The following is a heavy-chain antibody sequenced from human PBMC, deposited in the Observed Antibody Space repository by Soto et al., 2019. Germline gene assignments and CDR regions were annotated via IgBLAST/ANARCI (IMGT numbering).Heavy chain of an antibody. Sequence: ASVKVSCKASGGTFSSYAISWVRQAPGQGLEWMGGIIPIFGTANYAQKFQGRVTITADESTSTAYMELSSLRSEDTAVYYCARSYCSGGSCPYGMDVWGQGTTVTVSS. D-gene: IGHD2-15*01. CDR2: IIPIFGTA. J-gene: IGHJ6*02. CDR1: GGTFSSYA. V-gene: IGHV1-69*13. CDR3: ARSYCSGGSCPYGMDV.